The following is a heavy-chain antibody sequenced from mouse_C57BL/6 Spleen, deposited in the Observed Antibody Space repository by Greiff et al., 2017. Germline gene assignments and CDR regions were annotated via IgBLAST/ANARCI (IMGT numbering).Heavy chain of an antibody. CDR3: ARWDYGYDGFAY. D-gene: IGHD2-2*01. Sequence: EVMLVESGGGLVQPGGSLSLSCAASGFTFTDYYMSWVRQPPGKALEWLGFIRNKANGYTTEYSASVKGRFTISRDNSQSILYLQKNALRAEGSSTYYCARWDYGYDGFAYWGQGTLVTGSA. J-gene: IGHJ3*01. CDR1: GFTFTDYY. CDR2: IRNKANGYTT. V-gene: IGHV7-3*01.